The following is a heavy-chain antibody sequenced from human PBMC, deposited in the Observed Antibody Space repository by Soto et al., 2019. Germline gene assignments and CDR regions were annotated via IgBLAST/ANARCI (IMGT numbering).Heavy chain of an antibody. CDR1: GGTFSTSS. J-gene: IGHJ3*02. V-gene: IGHV1-69*14. Sequence: QVHLVQSGAEVKKPGSSVKVSCKASGGTFSTSSINWLRQAPGQRPEWMGNILPVFGTADYAQKFRDRVTITADNSPNTAYMDLRSLFSEAAAVYYCARGHEYGGNSDAFDIWGQGTVVTVSS. D-gene: IGHD4-17*01. CDR2: ILPVFGTA. CDR3: ARGHEYGGNSDAFDI.